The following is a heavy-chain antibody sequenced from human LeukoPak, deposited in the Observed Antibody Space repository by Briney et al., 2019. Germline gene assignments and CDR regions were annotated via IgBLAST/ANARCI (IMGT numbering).Heavy chain of an antibody. D-gene: IGHD2-2*01. J-gene: IGHJ5*02. CDR3: ARAGTVVVPAARWFDP. V-gene: IGHV4-30-2*01. CDR1: GGSISSGGYY. Sequence: SETLSPTCTVSGGSISSGGYYWSWIRQPPGKGLEWIGYIYHSGSTYYNPSLKSRVTISVDRSKNQFSLKLSSVTAADTAVYYCARAGTVVVPAARWFDPWGQGTLVTVSS. CDR2: IYHSGST.